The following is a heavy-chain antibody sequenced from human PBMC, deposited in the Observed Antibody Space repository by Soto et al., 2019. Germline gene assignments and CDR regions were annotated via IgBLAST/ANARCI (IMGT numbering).Heavy chain of an antibody. J-gene: IGHJ4*02. CDR1: GFTFSTYA. Sequence: GASVKVSCAASGFTFSTYAMIWVRQAPGKGLDWVSTISGSGDYAYYADSVKGRFTFSRDNYMSTLSLQMDSLRVEDTAVYYCAKAHTYGYGPDHWGQGTLVTVSS. V-gene: IGHV3-23*01. D-gene: IGHD5-18*01. CDR2: ISGSGDYA. CDR3: AKAHTYGYGPDH.